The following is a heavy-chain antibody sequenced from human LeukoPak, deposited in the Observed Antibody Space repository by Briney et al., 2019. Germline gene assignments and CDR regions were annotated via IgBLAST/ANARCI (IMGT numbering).Heavy chain of an antibody. CDR3: AKDSSTSNYYYGLDI. V-gene: IGHV3-30*02. J-gene: IGHJ6*02. D-gene: IGHD6-13*01. CDR1: GFPFSSSG. Sequence: GGSLRLSCAASGFPFSSSGMHWVRQAPGKGLEWVSYISYDGANKYYADSVKGRFTISRDNSKNTLFLQMNSLRGDDTGMYFCAKDSSTSNYYYGLDIWGQGTTVTVSS. CDR2: ISYDGANK.